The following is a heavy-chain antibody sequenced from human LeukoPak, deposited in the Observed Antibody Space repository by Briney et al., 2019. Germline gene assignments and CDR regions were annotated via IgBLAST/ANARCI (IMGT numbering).Heavy chain of an antibody. D-gene: IGHD6-19*01. CDR3: ANARYSSGGIGRYFDY. Sequence: PSETLSLTCTVSGGSISSYYWSWIRQHPGKGLEWIGYIYYSGSTYYNPSLKSRVTISVDTSKNQFSLKLSSVTAADTAVYYCANARYSSGGIGRYFDYWGQGTLVTVSS. V-gene: IGHV4-59*06. CDR1: GGSISSYY. CDR2: IYYSGST. J-gene: IGHJ4*02.